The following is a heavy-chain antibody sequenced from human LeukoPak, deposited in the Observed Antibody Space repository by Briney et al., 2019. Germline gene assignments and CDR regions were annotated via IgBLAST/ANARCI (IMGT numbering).Heavy chain of an antibody. D-gene: IGHD2-15*01. CDR2: ISYDGSNK. CDR1: GFTFSSYA. J-gene: IGHJ3*02. CDR3: ARAGDIVVVVAEHDAFDI. Sequence: GGSLRLSCAASGFTFSSYAMHWVRQAPGKGLEWGAVISYDGSNKYYADSVKGRFPISRDNSKNTLYLQMTSLSAEDMAVYYCARAGDIVVVVAEHDAFDIWGQGTMVTVSS. V-gene: IGHV3-30*04.